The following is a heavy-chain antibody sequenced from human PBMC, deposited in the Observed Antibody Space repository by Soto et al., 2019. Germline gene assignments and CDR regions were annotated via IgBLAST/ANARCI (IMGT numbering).Heavy chain of an antibody. CDR1: GFTFSSYG. J-gene: IGHJ6*03. D-gene: IGHD3-10*01. V-gene: IGHV3-30*18. CDR3: AKGKGYYYGSGSYYNVSGYYYMDV. CDR2: ISYDGSNK. Sequence: GGSLRLSCAASGFTFSSYGMHWVRQAPGKGLEWVAVISYDGSNKYYADSVKGRFTISRDNSKNTLYLQMNSLRAEDTAVYYCAKGKGYYYGSGSYYNVSGYYYMDVWGKGTTVTVSS.